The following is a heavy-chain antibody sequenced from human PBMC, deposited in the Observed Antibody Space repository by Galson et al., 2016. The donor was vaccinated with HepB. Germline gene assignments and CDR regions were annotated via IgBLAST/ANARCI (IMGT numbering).Heavy chain of an antibody. CDR1: GSISTYY. Sequence: GSISTYYWTWIRQHPGKGLEWVGEIYHSGSTNYNPSLKSRVSISVDKSKNQFSLKLSSVTAADTAVYYCARTGEWELLFTSRAFDFWGRGTLVTVSS. V-gene: IGHV4-34*01. CDR3: ARTGEWELLFTSRAFDF. D-gene: IGHD1-26*01. J-gene: IGHJ4*02. CDR2: IYHSGST.